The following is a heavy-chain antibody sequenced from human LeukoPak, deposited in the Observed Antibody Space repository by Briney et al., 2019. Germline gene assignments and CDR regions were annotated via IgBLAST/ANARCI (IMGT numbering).Heavy chain of an antibody. J-gene: IGHJ6*02. V-gene: IGHV1-8*01. Sequence: ASVKVPCKASGYTFTSYDINWVRQAPGQGLEWMGWMNPNSGNTGYAQKFQGRVTMTRNTSISTAYMELSSLRSEDTAVYYCARGPDYYYGMDVWGQGTTVTVSS. CDR1: GYTFTSYD. CDR2: MNPNSGNT. CDR3: ARGPDYYYGMDV.